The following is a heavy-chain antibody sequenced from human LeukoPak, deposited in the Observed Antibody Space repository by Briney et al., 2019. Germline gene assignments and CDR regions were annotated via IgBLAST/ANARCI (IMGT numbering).Heavy chain of an antibody. V-gene: IGHV3-7*01. J-gene: IGHJ4*02. CDR1: GFRFSRYS. Sequence: GGSLRLSCVASGFRFSRYSMNWVRQAPGKGLEWVAKVNENGRETHYADSVKGRFTISRDNAKNSVSLQMNNVRADDTAVYYCAKDEVGGHFEYWGQGILVTVSS. CDR2: VNENGRET. CDR3: AKDEVGGHFEY.